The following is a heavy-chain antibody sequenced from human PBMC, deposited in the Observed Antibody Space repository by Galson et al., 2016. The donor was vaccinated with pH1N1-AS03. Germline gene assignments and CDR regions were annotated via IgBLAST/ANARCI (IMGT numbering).Heavy chain of an antibody. J-gene: IGHJ6*02. V-gene: IGHV3-23*01. CDR1: GFSFNSYA. Sequence: SLRLSCAASGFSFNSYAMQWVRQAPGEGLEWVSGIRGNCDSTYYADSVKGRFTISRDNSKDMFYLQMTSLRGDDTAVYYCVKGSWGIDIVDRIAHCGMDVWGQGTTVTVSS. CDR3: VKGSWGIDIVDRIAHCGMDV. D-gene: IGHD5-12*01. CDR2: IRGNCDST.